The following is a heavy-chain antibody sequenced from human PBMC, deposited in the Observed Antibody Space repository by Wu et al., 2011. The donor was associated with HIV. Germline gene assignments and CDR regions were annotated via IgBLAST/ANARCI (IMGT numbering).Heavy chain of an antibody. V-gene: IGHV1-18*01. J-gene: IGHJ3*02. CDR1: GYTLNSYG. CDR3: ALLGNLNGFDI. D-gene: IGHD2/OR15-2a*01. CDR2: ISGYNGNT. Sequence: QVQLVQSGAEVKKPGASVKVSCKASGYTLNSYGFSWVRQAPGLGLEWMGWISGYNGNTNYAQKPQGRVTMTRDTSTRTFYMELNSLKFEDTAVYYCALLGNLNGFDIWGQGTLVTVSS.